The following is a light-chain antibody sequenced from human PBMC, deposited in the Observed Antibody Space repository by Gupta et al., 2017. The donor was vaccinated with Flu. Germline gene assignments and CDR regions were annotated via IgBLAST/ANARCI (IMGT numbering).Light chain of an antibody. CDR3: QQYGSSPWT. CDR2: GAS. Sequence: EIVLMPSPGTLSLSPGERATLSCRASQSVSSSYLAWYQQKPGQAPRLLIYGASSRATGIPDRFSGSGSGTDFTLTISRLEPEDFAVYYCQQYGSSPWTFGQGTKVEIK. J-gene: IGKJ1*01. V-gene: IGKV3-20*01. CDR1: QSVSSSY.